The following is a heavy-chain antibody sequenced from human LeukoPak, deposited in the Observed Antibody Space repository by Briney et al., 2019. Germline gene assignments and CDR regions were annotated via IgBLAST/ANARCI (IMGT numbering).Heavy chain of an antibody. D-gene: IGHD3-22*01. CDR2: INPNSGGT. CDR1: GYTFTGYY. Sequence: ASVKVSCKASGYTFTGYYMHWVRQAPGQGLEWMGWINPNSGGTNYAQKFQGRVTMTRDTSISTAYMELSRLRSDDTAVYYCARRRYYYDSSGYYYYFDYWGQGTLVTVSS. CDR3: ARRRYYYDSSGYYYYFDY. J-gene: IGHJ4*02. V-gene: IGHV1-2*02.